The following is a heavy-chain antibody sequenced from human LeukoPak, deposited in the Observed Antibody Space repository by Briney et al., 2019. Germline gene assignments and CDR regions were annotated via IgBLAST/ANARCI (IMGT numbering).Heavy chain of an antibody. CDR3: ARAGYSYGPRGFEY. Sequence: PGGSLKLSCAASGFTFSSYTMNWVRQAPGKGLEWVSSISSTSSYIYYTDSVKGRFTIPRDNAKNSLYLQMNSLRADDTAVYYCARAGYSYGPRGFEYWGQGTLVTVSS. CDR1: GFTFSSYT. CDR2: ISSTSSYI. D-gene: IGHD5-18*01. V-gene: IGHV3-21*01. J-gene: IGHJ4*02.